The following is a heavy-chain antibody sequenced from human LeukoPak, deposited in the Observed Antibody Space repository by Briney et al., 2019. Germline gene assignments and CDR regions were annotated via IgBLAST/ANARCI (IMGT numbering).Heavy chain of an antibody. CDR3: ASRPNTRFDP. D-gene: IGHD2/OR15-2a*01. V-gene: IGHV4-34*01. J-gene: IGHJ5*02. Sequence: SETLSLTCAVYGGSFSGYYWSWIRQPPGKGLEWIGEINHSGSTNYNPSLKSRVTISVDTSKNQFSLKLSSVTAADTAVYYCASRPNTRFDPWGQGTLVTVSS. CDR1: GGSFSGYY. CDR2: INHSGST.